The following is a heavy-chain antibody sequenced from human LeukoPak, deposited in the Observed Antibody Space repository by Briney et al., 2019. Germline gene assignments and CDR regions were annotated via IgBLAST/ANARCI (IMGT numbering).Heavy chain of an antibody. J-gene: IGHJ4*02. D-gene: IGHD2-2*01. Sequence: GGSMRLSCAASGFTSSSYAMSWVRQPPGKGLEWVSAISGSGGSTYYADSVKGRFTISRDNSKNTLYLQMNSLGAEDTAVYYCAKDLGYCSSTSCYNFDYWGQGTLVTVSS. CDR1: GFTSSSYA. V-gene: IGHV3-23*01. CDR3: AKDLGYCSSTSCYNFDY. CDR2: ISGSGGST.